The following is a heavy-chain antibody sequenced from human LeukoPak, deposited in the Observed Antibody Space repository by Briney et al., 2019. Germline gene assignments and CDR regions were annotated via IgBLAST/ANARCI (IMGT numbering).Heavy chain of an antibody. D-gene: IGHD3-22*01. CDR3: AKRGSTSSGYFDL. Sequence: GGSLRLSCAASGFTFNNYAMTWVRQAPGKGLEWVSAITGTGAYTNYADSVKGRFTISRDNSKNTMYLQMNSLRAEDTAIYYCAKRGSTSSGYFDLWGWGTLVTVSS. CDR2: ITGTGAYT. J-gene: IGHJ4*02. V-gene: IGHV3-23*01. CDR1: GFTFNNYA.